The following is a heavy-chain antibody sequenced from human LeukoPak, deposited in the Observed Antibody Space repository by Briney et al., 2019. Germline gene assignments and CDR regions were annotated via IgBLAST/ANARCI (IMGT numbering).Heavy chain of an antibody. J-gene: IGHJ3*02. CDR2: IYHSGST. V-gene: IGHV4-38-2*02. D-gene: IGHD3-9*01. Sequence: PSETLSLTCAVSGYSISSGYYWGWIRQPPGKGLEWIGSIYHSGSTYCNPSLKSRVTISVDTSKNQFSLKLSSVTAADTAVYYCARELLRYFDWLSGGPNDAFDIWGQGTMVTVSS. CDR3: ARELLRYFDWLSGGPNDAFDI. CDR1: GYSISSGYY.